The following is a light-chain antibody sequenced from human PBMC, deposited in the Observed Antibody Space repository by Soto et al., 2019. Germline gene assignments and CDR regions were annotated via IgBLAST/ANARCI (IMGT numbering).Light chain of an antibody. CDR2: EGS. V-gene: IGLV2-23*01. CDR3: CSYAGSSTFYV. Sequence: SALTQPASVSGSPGQSITISCTGTSSDVGSYNLVSWYQQHPGKAPKLMIYEGSKRPSGVSNRFPGSKSGNTASLTISGLQAEDEADYYCCSYAGSSTFYVLGTGTKVTVL. CDR1: SSDVGSYNL. J-gene: IGLJ1*01.